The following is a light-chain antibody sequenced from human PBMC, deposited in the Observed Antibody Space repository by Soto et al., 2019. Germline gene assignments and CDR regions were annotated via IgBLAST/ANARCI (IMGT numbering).Light chain of an antibody. Sequence: QSVLTQPASVSGSPGQSITISCTGTSSDVGSYNLVSWYQQHPGKAPKLMIYEGRKRPSGVSNRFSGSKSGNTASLTNSGLQAEDEADYYCCSYAGSSTYVVFGGGTKLTVL. J-gene: IGLJ2*01. V-gene: IGLV2-23*01. CDR1: SSDVGSYNL. CDR2: EGR. CDR3: CSYAGSSTYVV.